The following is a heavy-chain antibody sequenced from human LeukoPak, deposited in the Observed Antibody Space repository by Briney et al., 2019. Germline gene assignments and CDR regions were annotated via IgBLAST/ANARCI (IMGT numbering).Heavy chain of an antibody. Sequence: SETLSLTCTVSGGSISSYYWSWIRQPPGKGLEWIGYIYTSGSTNYNPFLKSRVTISVDTSKNQFSLKLSSVTAADTAVYYCARQGKITMVRGVIEWGQGTLVTVSS. D-gene: IGHD3-10*01. V-gene: IGHV4-4*09. J-gene: IGHJ4*02. CDR2: IYTSGST. CDR1: GGSISSYY. CDR3: ARQGKITMVRGVIE.